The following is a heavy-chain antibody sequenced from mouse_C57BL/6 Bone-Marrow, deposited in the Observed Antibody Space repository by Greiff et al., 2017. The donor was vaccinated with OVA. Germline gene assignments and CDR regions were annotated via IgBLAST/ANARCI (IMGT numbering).Heavy chain of an antibody. Sequence: EVKLMESGGGLVQPGGSLKLSCAASGFTFSDYYMYWVRQTPEKRLEWVAYISNGGGSTYYPDTVKGRFTISRDNAKNTLYLQMSRLKSEDTAMYYCASRGNYYAMDYWGQGTSVTVSS. V-gene: IGHV5-12*01. J-gene: IGHJ4*01. CDR1: GFTFSDYY. D-gene: IGHD2-1*01. CDR3: ASRGNYYAMDY. CDR2: ISNGGGST.